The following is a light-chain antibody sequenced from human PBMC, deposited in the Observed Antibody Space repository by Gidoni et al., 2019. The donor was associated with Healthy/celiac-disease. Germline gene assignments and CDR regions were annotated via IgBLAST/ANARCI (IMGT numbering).Light chain of an antibody. CDR1: QSVSSSY. V-gene: IGKV3-20*01. CDR3: QQYGSSPIT. CDR2: GAS. J-gene: IGKJ5*01. Sequence: ELVLTQSPGTLSLSPGESATLACRASQSVSSSYLAWYQQKPGQAPRLLIYGASSRATGSPERFSGSGSGTDFTLTISRLEPEDLAVYYCQQYGSSPITFXQXTRLEIK.